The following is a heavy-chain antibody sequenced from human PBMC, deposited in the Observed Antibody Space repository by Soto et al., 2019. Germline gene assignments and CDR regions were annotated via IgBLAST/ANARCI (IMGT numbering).Heavy chain of an antibody. CDR3: GRESGETWDYEAY. CDR2: VYSTGNT. Sequence: PSETLSLTCTVSGDFISYYSWAWIRQSAGKGLEWIGRVYSTGNTQYNPSLKSRVTVSVDTSRNQFFLNLHSVTAADSAVYFCGRESGETWDYEAYWGQGTPVTVSS. J-gene: IGHJ4*02. V-gene: IGHV4-4*07. D-gene: IGHD1-7*01. CDR1: GDFISYYS.